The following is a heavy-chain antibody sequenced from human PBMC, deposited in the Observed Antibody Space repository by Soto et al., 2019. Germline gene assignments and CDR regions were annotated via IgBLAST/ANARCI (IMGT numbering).Heavy chain of an antibody. D-gene: IGHD3-10*01. Sequence: LRLSCAASGFTFSSYGVHWVRQAPGKGLEWVAVISYDGSNKYYADSVKGRFTISRDNSKNTLYLQMNSLRAEDTAVYYCAKDMLLWFGEPGYYYYGMDVWGQGTTVTV. J-gene: IGHJ6*02. CDR1: GFTFSSYG. CDR3: AKDMLLWFGEPGYYYYGMDV. CDR2: ISYDGSNK. V-gene: IGHV3-30*18.